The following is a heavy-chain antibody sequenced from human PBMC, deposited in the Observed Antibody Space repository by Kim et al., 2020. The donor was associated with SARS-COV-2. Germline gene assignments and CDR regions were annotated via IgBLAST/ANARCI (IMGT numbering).Heavy chain of an antibody. J-gene: IGHJ4*02. V-gene: IGHV1-69*04. D-gene: IGHD1-20*01. CDR3: ARERKGYKWEGLRLDY. CDR1: GGTFSSYA. Sequence: SVKVSCKASGGTFSSYAISWVRQAPGQGLEWMGRIIPILGIANYAQKFQGRVTITADKSTSTAYMELSSLRSEDTAVYYCARERKGYKWEGLRLDYWGQGTLVTVSS. CDR2: IIPILGIA.